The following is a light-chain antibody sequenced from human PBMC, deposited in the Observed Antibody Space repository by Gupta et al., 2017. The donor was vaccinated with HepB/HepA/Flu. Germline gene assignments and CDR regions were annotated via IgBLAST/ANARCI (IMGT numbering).Light chain of an antibody. CDR2: DAS. Sequence: EIVLTQSPATLSLSTGERATLSCRASQSVNSYLAWYQQKPVQAPRLLIYDASNRAAGIPARFSGSGSGTDFTLSISSLDPEDIAVYYCQQRSNWPITFGQGTRMEIK. J-gene: IGKJ5*01. CDR3: QQRSNWPIT. V-gene: IGKV3-11*01. CDR1: QSVNSY.